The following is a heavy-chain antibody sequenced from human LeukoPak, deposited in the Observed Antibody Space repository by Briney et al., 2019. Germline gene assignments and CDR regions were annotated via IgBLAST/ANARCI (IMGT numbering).Heavy chain of an antibody. J-gene: IGHJ4*02. CDR2: IKSKTEGGTT. Sequence: GGSLRLSCAASGFTFSNAWMNWVRQAPGKGLEWVGRIKSKTEGGTTDYAAPVKGRFTISRDDSKNTLYLQMNSLKTGDTAVYYCTTGSWISPAQLKVPLSRPFDYWGQGTLVTVSS. CDR3: TTGSWISPAQLKVPLSRPFDY. CDR1: GFTFSNAW. D-gene: IGHD2-2*01. V-gene: IGHV3-15*01.